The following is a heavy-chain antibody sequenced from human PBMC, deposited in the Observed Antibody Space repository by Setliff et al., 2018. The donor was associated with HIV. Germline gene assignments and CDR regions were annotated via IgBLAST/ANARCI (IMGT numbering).Heavy chain of an antibody. J-gene: IGHJ6*04. CDR2: IIPIFGTA. V-gene: IGHV1-69*13. CDR3: ARDSRDIVVVIAPEPEPYYYYGMDV. Sequence: SVKVSCKASGYTFTSYAISWVRQAPGQGLEWMGGIIPIFGTANYAQKFQGRVTITADESTSTVYMELSSLRSEDTAVYYCARDSRDIVVVIAPEPEPYYYYGMDVWGEGTTVTVSS. CDR1: GYTFTSYA. D-gene: IGHD2-15*01.